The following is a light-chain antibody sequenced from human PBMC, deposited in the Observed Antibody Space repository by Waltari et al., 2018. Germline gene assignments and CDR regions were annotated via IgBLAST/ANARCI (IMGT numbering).Light chain of an antibody. Sequence: DIQMTQSPSSLSASVGDRLNITCRASQNVAYYLHWYHQKSGRAPKILISGASTLQPGISSRFSGRGSETEFTLTINGLQPDDIGTYFCQQCYSSPYTFGQGTEVHIK. CDR1: QNVAYY. CDR2: GAS. J-gene: IGKJ2*01. V-gene: IGKV1-39*01. CDR3: QQCYSSPYT.